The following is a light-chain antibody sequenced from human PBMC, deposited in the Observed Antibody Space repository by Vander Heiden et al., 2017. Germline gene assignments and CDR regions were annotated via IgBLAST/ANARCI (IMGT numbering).Light chain of an antibody. CDR1: NIGSKN. CDR3: QVWDSSTRV. CDR2: RDS. J-gene: IGLJ3*02. Sequence: YELTQPPSVSVALGQTARIPFGGNNIGSKNLHWYQQKPGQAPVLVIYRDSNRPSGVPERFSGSNSGNTATLTISRAQAGDEADYYCQVWDSSTRVFGGGTKLTVL. V-gene: IGLV3-9*01.